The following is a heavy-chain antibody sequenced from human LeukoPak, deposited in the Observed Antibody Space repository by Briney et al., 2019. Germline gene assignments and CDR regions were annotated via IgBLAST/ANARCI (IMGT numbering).Heavy chain of an antibody. V-gene: IGHV3-30*18. CDR3: TNVFWSGYQYFDS. CDR1: GFTFSNYG. J-gene: IGHJ4*02. D-gene: IGHD3-3*01. CDR2: ISYDGSDK. Sequence: GGSLRLSCVASGFTFSNYGMHWVRQAPGKGREGVAVISYDGSDKYYSDSVKGRFTISRDNSKNTLYLQMESLRAEDTALYYCTNVFWSGYQYFDSWGQGTLVTVSS.